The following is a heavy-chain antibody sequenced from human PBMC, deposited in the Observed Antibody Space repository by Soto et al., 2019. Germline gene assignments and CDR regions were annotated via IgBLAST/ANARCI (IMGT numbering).Heavy chain of an antibody. CDR3: AKQRADYGSGADTFYFDS. J-gene: IGHJ4*02. Sequence: EVQLLESGGGLVQPGGSLRLSCTVSGVTFSNYAMNWVRQAPGKGLEWVSSLSGSGGTTYYADSVKGRFIISRDNSKNTLYLLMNSLIAEDTALYYCAKQRADYGSGADTFYFDSWGQGALVTVSS. D-gene: IGHD3-10*01. CDR1: GVTFSNYA. V-gene: IGHV3-23*01. CDR2: LSGSGGTT.